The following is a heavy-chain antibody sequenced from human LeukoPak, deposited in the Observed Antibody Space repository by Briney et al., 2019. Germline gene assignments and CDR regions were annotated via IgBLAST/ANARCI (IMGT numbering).Heavy chain of an antibody. CDR2: IRSNSDGGTI. CDR3: ATDFYDST. V-gene: IGHV3-15*07. J-gene: IGHJ5*02. CDR1: GFTFSNAW. Sequence: GGSLRLSCATSGFTFSNAWMNWVRQAPGKGLEWVGRIRSNSDGGTIDYAAPVKGRFTLSRGDSKTTLYLQMNSLQTEDTAVYYCATDFYDSTWGRGTLVTVSS. D-gene: IGHD3-22*01.